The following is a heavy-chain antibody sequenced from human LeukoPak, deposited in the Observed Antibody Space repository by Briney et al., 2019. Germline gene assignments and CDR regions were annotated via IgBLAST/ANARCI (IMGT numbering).Heavy chain of an antibody. CDR3: ARGRGTTGTNSDFYYYYYMDV. J-gene: IGHJ6*03. Sequence: ASVTVSCKASGYIFTDYAIHWLRQAPGQRTGWMGWMNAGNGNTKYSQKFQGRITLTRDTSAATAYMELSSLRHDDLAVFYCARGRGTTGTNSDFYYYYYMDVWGKGTTVTISS. CDR1: GYIFTDYA. D-gene: IGHD1-1*01. V-gene: IGHV1-3*01. CDR2: MNAGNGNT.